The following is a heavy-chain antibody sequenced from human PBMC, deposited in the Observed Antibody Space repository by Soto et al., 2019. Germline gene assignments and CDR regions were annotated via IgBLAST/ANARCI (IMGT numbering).Heavy chain of an antibody. D-gene: IGHD1-26*01. Sequence: PGESLKISCKGSGYSFTSYWISWVRQMPGKGLEWMGRIDPSDSYTNYSPSFQGHVTISADKSISTAYLQWSSLKASDTAMYYCARHLAVGATSPYYYYGMDVGCQGTTVTVSS. CDR2: IDPSDSYT. CDR1: GYSFTSYW. V-gene: IGHV5-10-1*01. J-gene: IGHJ6*02. CDR3: ARHLAVGATSPYYYYGMDV.